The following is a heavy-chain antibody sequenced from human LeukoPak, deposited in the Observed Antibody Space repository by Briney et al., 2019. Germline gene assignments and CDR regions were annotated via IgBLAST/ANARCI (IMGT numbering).Heavy chain of an antibody. Sequence: ASVTVSFTASVYTFNVYYMHWVRQAPGQGREWMGWINANSGGTNYAQKFQGRVTMTRDTSISTAYMDLSRLRSDDTAVYYCARGGGGYSYGSDYWGQGTLVTVSS. V-gene: IGHV1-2*02. J-gene: IGHJ4*02. D-gene: IGHD5-18*01. CDR2: INANSGGT. CDR1: VYTFNVYY. CDR3: ARGGGGYSYGSDY.